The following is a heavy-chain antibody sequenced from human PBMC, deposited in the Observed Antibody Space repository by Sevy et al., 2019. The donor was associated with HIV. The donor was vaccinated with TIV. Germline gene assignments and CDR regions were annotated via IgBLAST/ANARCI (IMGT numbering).Heavy chain of an antibody. CDR1: GYTFTTYA. J-gene: IGHJ4*02. Sequence: ATEKVSCKASGYTFTTYAITWVRQAPGEGLEWMGWISVNNGNRNYAQKVQDRVTMTTDTSTNTAYMELRSLRSDDTAMYYCARVALSSSWPCFDYWGQGTVVTVSS. CDR2: ISVNNGNR. V-gene: IGHV1-18*01. CDR3: ARVALSSSWPCFDY. D-gene: IGHD6-13*01.